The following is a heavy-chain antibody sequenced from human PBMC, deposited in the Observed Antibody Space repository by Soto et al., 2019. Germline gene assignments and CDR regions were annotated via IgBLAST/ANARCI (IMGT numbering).Heavy chain of an antibody. D-gene: IGHD6-19*01. CDR1: GGSISSSSYY. V-gene: IGHV4-39*01. CDR3: ARALYSSGPFDF. CDR2: IYYSGST. Sequence: SETLSLTCTVSGGSISSSSYYWGWIRQPPGKGLECIGSIYYSGSTYYNPSLKSRVTISVDTSKNQFSLKLSSVTAADTAVYYCARALYSSGPFDFWGQGTLVTVSS. J-gene: IGHJ4*02.